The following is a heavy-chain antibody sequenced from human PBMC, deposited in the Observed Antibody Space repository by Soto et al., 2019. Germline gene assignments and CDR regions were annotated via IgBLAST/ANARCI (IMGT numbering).Heavy chain of an antibody. CDR2: INPDGGAK. CDR1: GFSFSNYW. CDR3: AKAFYNGNSDFGY. J-gene: IGHJ4*02. V-gene: IGHV3-7*05. Sequence: EVHLVESGGGLVQPGGSLRLSCAASGFSFSNYWMTWVRQAQGKGLEWVANINPDGGAKYYVESVKGRFSISRDNAKNSLYLQMSSLRAEDTAVYYCAKAFYNGNSDFGYWGQGTLVTVSS. D-gene: IGHD3-10*01.